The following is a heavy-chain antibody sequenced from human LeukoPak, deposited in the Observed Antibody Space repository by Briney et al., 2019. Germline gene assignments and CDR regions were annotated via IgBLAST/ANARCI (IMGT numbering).Heavy chain of an antibody. CDR1: GYTFINYD. CDR3: ARLLAAALDN. CDR2: ISAYSGNT. D-gene: IGHD6-13*01. Sequence: ASVKVSCKASGYTFINYDISWVRQAPGQGLEWMGWISAYSGNTNYAQNFQDRVTMTTDASTSTAYMELGSLRSDDTAVYYCARLLAAALDNWGQGTLVTVSS. J-gene: IGHJ4*02. V-gene: IGHV1-18*01.